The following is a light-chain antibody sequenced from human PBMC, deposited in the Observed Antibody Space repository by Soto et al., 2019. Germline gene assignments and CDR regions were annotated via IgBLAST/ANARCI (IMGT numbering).Light chain of an antibody. CDR3: QQYGNSPIT. CDR2: GAS. V-gene: IGKV3-20*01. CDR1: QSVSNTY. Sequence: EIVFTQSPGTLSLSPGERATLSCRASQSVSNTYLAWYQQKVGQAPRLLIFGASSRATGIPDRFSGSGSGTDFTLTISRLEPEDFAVYYCQQYGNSPITFGQGTRLEI. J-gene: IGKJ5*01.